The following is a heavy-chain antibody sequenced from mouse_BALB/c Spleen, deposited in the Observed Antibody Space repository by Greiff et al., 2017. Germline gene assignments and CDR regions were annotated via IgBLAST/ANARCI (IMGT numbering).Heavy chain of an antibody. V-gene: IGHV14-3*02. CDR2: IDPANGNT. CDR1: GFNIKDTY. CDR3: ALGWSWFAY. D-gene: IGHD3-2*02. Sequence: VQLKESGAELVKPGASVKLSCTASGFNIKDTYMHWVKQRPEQGLEWIGRIDPANGNTKYDPKFQGKATITADTSSNTAYLQLSSLTSEDTAVYYCALGWSWFAYWGQGTLVTVSA. J-gene: IGHJ3*01.